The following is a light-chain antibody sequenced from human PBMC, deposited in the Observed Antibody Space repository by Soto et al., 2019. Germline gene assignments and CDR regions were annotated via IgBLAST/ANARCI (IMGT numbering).Light chain of an antibody. CDR1: QSIRSY. V-gene: IGKV1-39*01. J-gene: IGKJ1*01. CDR2: AAS. CDR3: QQSYTIPRM. Sequence: DIQMTQSPSSLSASVGDRVTITCRASQSIRSYLNWYQQERGKAPKLLICAASALQSGVPSRFSGSASGTDFTLTISSLPPEDFATYYCQQSYTIPRMFGQGTK.